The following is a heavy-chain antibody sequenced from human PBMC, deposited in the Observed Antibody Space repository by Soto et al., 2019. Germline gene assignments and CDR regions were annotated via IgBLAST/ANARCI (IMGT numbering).Heavy chain of an antibody. J-gene: IGHJ4*02. V-gene: IGHV4-39*01. D-gene: IGHD1-26*01. CDR3: ARHEVGWYFDS. CDR2: IYYSGST. Sequence: ETLSLTCTVSRGSISSGTNYWAWIRQPPGKGLEWIANIYYSGSTFYNPSLKSRVTISLDTSKNQFSLKLRSVTAADTAVYYCARHEVGWYFDSWGQGTLVTVSP. CDR1: RGSISSGTNY.